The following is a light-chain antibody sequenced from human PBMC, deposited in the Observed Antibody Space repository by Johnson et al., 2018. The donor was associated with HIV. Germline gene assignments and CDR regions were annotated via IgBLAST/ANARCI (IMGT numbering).Light chain of an antibody. CDR3: GTWDSSLSAYV. Sequence: QSVLTQPPSVSATPGQKVTISCSGSSSNIENNYVSWYQKLPETAPKLLIYENNKRPSGIPDRFSGSKSGTSATLGVTGLQTGDEADYFCGTWDSSLSAYVFGTRTKVTVL. J-gene: IGLJ1*01. CDR2: ENN. V-gene: IGLV1-51*02. CDR1: SSNIENNY.